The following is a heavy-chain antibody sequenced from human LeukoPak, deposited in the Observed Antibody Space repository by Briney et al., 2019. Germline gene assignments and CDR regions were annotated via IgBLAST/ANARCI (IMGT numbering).Heavy chain of an antibody. CDR3: AREGVGVTGRNLGFEY. Sequence: GGSLRLSCAASGFIVGNNYMSWVRQAPGKGLEWVSVIYRDGSTYYADSVKGRFTISRDNSKNTLFLQPNSLRAEDTAVYYCAREGVGVTGRNLGFEYWGQGTLVTVSS. CDR2: IYRDGST. CDR1: GFIVGNNY. V-gene: IGHV3-53*01. J-gene: IGHJ4*02. D-gene: IGHD1-26*01.